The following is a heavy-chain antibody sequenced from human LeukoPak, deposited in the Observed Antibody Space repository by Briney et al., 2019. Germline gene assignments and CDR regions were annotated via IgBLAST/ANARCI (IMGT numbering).Heavy chain of an antibody. CDR1: GGTFSSYA. CDR2: IIPIFGTA. D-gene: IGHD2-15*01. J-gene: IGHJ5*02. CDR3: AKSLVVVGLFDP. V-gene: IGHV1-69*13. Sequence: ASVKVSCKASGGTFSSYAISWVRQAPGQGLEWMGGIIPIFGTANYAQKFQGRVTITADESTSTAYMELSSLRSEDTAVYYCAKSLVVVGLFDPRGQGTLVTVSS.